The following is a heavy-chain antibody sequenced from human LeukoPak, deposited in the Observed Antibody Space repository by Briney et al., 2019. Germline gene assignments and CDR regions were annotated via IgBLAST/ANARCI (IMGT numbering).Heavy chain of an antibody. D-gene: IGHD2-2*02. CDR3: ARTYQVPAAIPY. Sequence: SGTLSLTCAVYGGSFSGYYWTWIRQPPGKGLEWLGEINHSGSTNYNPSLKSRVTISVDTSKNQFSLKLSSVTAADTAVYYCARTYQVPAAIPYWGQGTLVTVSS. CDR1: GGSFSGYY. CDR2: INHSGST. V-gene: IGHV4-34*01. J-gene: IGHJ4*02.